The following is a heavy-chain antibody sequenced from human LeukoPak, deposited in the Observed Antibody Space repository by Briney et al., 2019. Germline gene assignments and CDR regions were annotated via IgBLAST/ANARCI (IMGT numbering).Heavy chain of an antibody. CDR3: AKDMASRDDYSNLFDY. CDR1: GFTFSNYG. J-gene: IGHJ4*02. V-gene: IGHV3-30*02. D-gene: IGHD4-11*01. CDR2: IRYDGSNK. Sequence: GGSLRLSCAASGFTFSNYGMHWVRQAPGKGLEWVAFIRYDGSNKYYADSVKGRFTISRDNSKNTLYLQMNSLRAEDTAVHYCAKDMASRDDYSNLFDYWGQGTLVTVSS.